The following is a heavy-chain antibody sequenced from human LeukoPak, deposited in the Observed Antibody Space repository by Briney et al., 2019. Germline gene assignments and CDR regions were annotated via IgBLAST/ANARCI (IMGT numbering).Heavy chain of an antibody. CDR3: ARRGAPSKLYYFDS. Sequence: SETPSLTCTVSSASVTTHYWAWIRQPPGKGLEWIGFVSKTWNTNYNPSLKSRVTITADTSKYLFSLKLRTLTAADTAVYFCARRGAPSKLYYFDSWGPGTLVIVSS. V-gene: IGHV4-59*08. D-gene: IGHD1-26*01. J-gene: IGHJ4*02. CDR1: SASVTTHY. CDR2: VSKTWNT.